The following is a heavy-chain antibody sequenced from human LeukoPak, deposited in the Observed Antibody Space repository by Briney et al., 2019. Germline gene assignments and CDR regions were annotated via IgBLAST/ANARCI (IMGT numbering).Heavy chain of an antibody. CDR3: ARGWDYYDSSGYYYQSGAFDI. D-gene: IGHD3-22*01. Sequence: SETLSLTCTVSGGSISSYYWSWIRQPPGKGLEWIGYIYYSGSTNYNPSLKSRVTISVDTSENQFSLKLSSVTAADTAVYYCARGWDYYDSSGYYYQSGAFDIWGQGTMVTVSS. CDR2: IYYSGST. V-gene: IGHV4-59*01. CDR1: GGSISSYY. J-gene: IGHJ3*02.